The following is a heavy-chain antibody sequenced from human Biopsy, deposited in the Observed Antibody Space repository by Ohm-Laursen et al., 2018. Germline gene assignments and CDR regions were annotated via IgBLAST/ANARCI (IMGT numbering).Heavy chain of an antibody. CDR1: TGTFDSYG. Sequence: SVKVSCKAPTGTFDSYGIIWVRQAPGQGLEWMGRIIPILRTTAYAQTFLGRVTITADSPTSTVDMELTSLTSDDTAVYFCAREAIGYQLPCDDWGQGTLVTVSS. CDR3: AREAIGYQLPCDD. CDR2: IIPILRTT. V-gene: IGHV1-69*11. J-gene: IGHJ4*02. D-gene: IGHD2-2*01.